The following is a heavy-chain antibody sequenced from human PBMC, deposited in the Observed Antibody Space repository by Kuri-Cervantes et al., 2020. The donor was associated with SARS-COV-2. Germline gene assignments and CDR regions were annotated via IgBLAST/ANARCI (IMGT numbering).Heavy chain of an antibody. CDR2: IDWDDDT. V-gene: IGHV2-70*17. J-gene: IGHJ5*02. Sequence: SGPTLVKPSQTLTLTCTFSGFSLSTSGMCVSWIRQPPVKALEWLARIDWDDDTFYNASLKTRLTISKDTSKKQVVLTMTNMDPVDTATYYCARTYSGDYLNWFDPWGQGILVTVSS. D-gene: IGHD1-26*01. CDR1: GFSLSTSGMC. CDR3: ARTYSGDYLNWFDP.